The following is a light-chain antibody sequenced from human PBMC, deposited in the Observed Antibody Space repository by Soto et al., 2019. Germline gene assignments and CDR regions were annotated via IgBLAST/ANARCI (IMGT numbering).Light chain of an antibody. Sequence: EVVMTQSAATLSVSPGERATLSCGASQSVGSNLAWYQQKPGQAPRLLIYAVSTRATGIPARFSGSGSGTEFTLTISSLQSEDFVVYYCQQYNTWPRTFGQGTKVEI. CDR2: AVS. V-gene: IGKV3-15*01. J-gene: IGKJ1*01. CDR3: QQYNTWPRT. CDR1: QSVGSN.